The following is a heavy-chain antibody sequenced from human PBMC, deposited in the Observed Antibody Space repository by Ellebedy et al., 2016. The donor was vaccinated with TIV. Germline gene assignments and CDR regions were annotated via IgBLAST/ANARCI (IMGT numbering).Heavy chain of an antibody. CDR2: ISNTGSRT. CDR1: GFTFSSYA. D-gene: IGHD3-22*01. CDR3: SKERGGGSDSSAPRYYFDY. Sequence: PGGSLRLSCAASGFTFSSYAMSWVRQAPGKGLEWASTISNTGSRTYYADSVEGRFTISRDNSKKTLYLQMNSLRAEDTAVYYCSKERGGGSDSSAPRYYFDYWGQGTLVTVSS. J-gene: IGHJ4*02. V-gene: IGHV3-23*01.